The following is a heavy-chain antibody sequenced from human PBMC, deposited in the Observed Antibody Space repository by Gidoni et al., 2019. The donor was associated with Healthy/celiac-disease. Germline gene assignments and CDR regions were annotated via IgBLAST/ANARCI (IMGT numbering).Heavy chain of an antibody. CDR1: GGSISSGGYS. Sequence: QLQLQESGSGLVKPSQTLSLTCAVSGGSISSGGYSWSWIRQPPGKGLAWIGYIYHRGSTYSNPSLKGRVTISVDRPKNQFSLKLSSVTAADTAVYYCARERGGWSGFDYWGQGTLVTVSS. CDR3: ARERGGWSGFDY. J-gene: IGHJ4*02. CDR2: IYHRGST. D-gene: IGHD2-15*01. V-gene: IGHV4-30-2*01.